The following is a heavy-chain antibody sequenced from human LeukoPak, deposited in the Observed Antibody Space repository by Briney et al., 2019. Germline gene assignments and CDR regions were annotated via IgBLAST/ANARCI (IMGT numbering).Heavy chain of an antibody. V-gene: IGHV4-34*01. Sequence: SETLSLTCAVYGGSFSGYYWSWIRQPPGKGLEWIGEINHSGSTNYNPSLKSRVTISVDTSKNQFSLKLSSVTAADTAVYYCARVGYCSGGGCYQKRSFQHWGQGTLVTVSS. CDR3: ARVGYCSGGGCYQKRSFQH. D-gene: IGHD2-15*01. J-gene: IGHJ1*01. CDR2: INHSGST. CDR1: GGSFSGYY.